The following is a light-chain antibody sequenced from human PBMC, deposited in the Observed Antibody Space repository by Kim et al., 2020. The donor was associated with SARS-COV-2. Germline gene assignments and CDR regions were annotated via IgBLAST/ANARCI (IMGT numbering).Light chain of an antibody. CDR3: QSYDRSLSGSV. Sequence: QRVTISCTGSSSNIGAGYDGHWYQQIPGRAPKLLIEGNNKRPSGVPDRFSGSKSGTSVSLDITGLQAEDEAVYYCQSYDRSLSGSVFGGGTKLTVL. J-gene: IGLJ3*02. CDR1: SSNIGAGYD. CDR2: GNN. V-gene: IGLV1-40*01.